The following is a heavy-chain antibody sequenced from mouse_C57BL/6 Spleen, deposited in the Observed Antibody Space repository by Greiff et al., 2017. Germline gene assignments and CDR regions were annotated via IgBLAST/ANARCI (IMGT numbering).Heavy chain of an antibody. CDR3: ARLDGYYFDY. V-gene: IGHV5-12*01. J-gene: IGHJ2*01. Sequence: EVHLVESGGGLVQPGGSLKLSCAASGFTFSDYYMYWVRQTPEKRLECVAYISNGGGSTYYPDTVKGRFTISRDNAKNTLYLQMSRLKSEDTAMYYCARLDGYYFDYWGQGTTLTVSS. CDR1: GFTFSDYY. CDR2: ISNGGGST. D-gene: IGHD2-3*01.